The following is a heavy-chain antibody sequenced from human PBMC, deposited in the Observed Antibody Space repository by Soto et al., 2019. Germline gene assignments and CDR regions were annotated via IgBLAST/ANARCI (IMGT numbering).Heavy chain of an antibody. CDR2: INDSGSP. CDR3: ARVGRNIYEWLRLDYYYRMDV. CDR1: GGSFSGYD. V-gene: IGHV4-34*01. J-gene: IGHJ6*02. D-gene: IGHD5-12*01. Sequence: SETLCLTCAVYGGSFSGYDWSWIRQPPGKGLEWIGEINDSGSPNYNPSLKSRLTISVDTSKNQFSLKLSSVTAADTAVYYCARVGRNIYEWLRLDYYYRMDVWGQGTTVTV.